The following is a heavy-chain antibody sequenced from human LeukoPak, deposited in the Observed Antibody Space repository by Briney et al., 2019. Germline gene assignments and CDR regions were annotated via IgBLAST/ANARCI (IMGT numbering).Heavy chain of an antibody. CDR1: GFTFSSYG. Sequence: PGRSLRLSCAASGFTFSSYGMHWVRQAPGKGLEWVAVISYDGSNKYYADSVKGRFTISRDNSKNTLYLQMNSLRAEDTAVYYCARGLRITMIVVLTWGQGTLVTVSS. D-gene: IGHD3-22*01. J-gene: IGHJ5*02. V-gene: IGHV3-30*03. CDR3: ARGLRITMIVVLT. CDR2: ISYDGSNK.